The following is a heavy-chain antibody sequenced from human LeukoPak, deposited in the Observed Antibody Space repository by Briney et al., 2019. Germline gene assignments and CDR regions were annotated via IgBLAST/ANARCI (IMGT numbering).Heavy chain of an antibody. Sequence: GGSLRLSCAASGFTFSSYAMSWVRQAPGKGLEWVSAISGSGGSTYYADSVKGRFTISRDNSKNTLYLQMNSLRAEDTAVYYCAKDRLDIVVVVAATEGKFDPWGQGTLVTVSS. CDR3: AKDRLDIVVVVAATEGKFDP. V-gene: IGHV3-23*01. CDR2: ISGSGGST. CDR1: GFTFSSYA. D-gene: IGHD2-15*01. J-gene: IGHJ5*02.